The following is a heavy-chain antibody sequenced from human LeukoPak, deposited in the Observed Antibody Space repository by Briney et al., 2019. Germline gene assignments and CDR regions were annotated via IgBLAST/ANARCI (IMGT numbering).Heavy chain of an antibody. CDR2: INHSGST. D-gene: IGHD3-22*01. CDR1: GGSFSGYY. Sequence: SETLSLTCAVYGGSFSGYYWSWIRQPPGKGLEWIGEINHSGSTNYNPSLKSRVTISVDTSKNQFSLKLSSVTAADTAVYYCARDRQTYYYDSSGYYEHDAFDIWGQGTMVTVSS. CDR3: ARDRQTYYYDSSGYYEHDAFDI. J-gene: IGHJ3*02. V-gene: IGHV4-34*01.